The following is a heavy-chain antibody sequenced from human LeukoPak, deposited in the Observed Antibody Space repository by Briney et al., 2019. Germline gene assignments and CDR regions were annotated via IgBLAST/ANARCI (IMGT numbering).Heavy chain of an antibody. V-gene: IGHV1-8*01. J-gene: IGHJ4*02. CDR3: ARSDYYDSSGYYYGFDY. CDR2: MNPNSGNT. Sequence: ASVKVSCKASGYTFTSYDINWVRQATGQGLEWMGWMNPNSGNTGYAQKFQGRVTITADESTSTAYMELSSLRSEDTAVYYCARSDYYDSSGYYYGFDYWGQGTLVTVSS. D-gene: IGHD3-22*01. CDR1: GYTFTSYD.